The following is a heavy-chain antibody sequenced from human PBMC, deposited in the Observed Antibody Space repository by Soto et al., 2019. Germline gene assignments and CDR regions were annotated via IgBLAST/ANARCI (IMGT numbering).Heavy chain of an antibody. J-gene: IGHJ6*02. CDR3: VRRHSSSWYRRGYYYYGMDV. CDR1: GYTFTGYY. CDR2: INPNSGGT. D-gene: IGHD6-13*01. V-gene: IGHV1-2*02. Sequence: ASVKVSCKASGYTFTGYYMHWVRQAPGQGLEWMGWINPNSGGTNYAQKFQGRVTMTRDTSISTAYMELSRLRSDDTAVYYCVRRHSSSWYRRGYYYYGMDVWGRGTTVTVSS.